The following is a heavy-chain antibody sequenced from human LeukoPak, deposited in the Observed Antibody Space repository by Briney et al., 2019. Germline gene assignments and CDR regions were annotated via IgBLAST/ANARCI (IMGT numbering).Heavy chain of an antibody. CDR1: RYTFTGYY. CDR3: ARERLTRYRYDILTGRNWFDP. Sequence: ASVKVSCKASRYTFTGYYMHWVRQAPGQGLEWMGWLNPNRGGTNYAQKFQGRVTMTRDTSISTAYMELSRLRSDDTAVYYCARERLTRYRYDILTGRNWFDPWGQGTLVTVSS. CDR2: LNPNRGGT. V-gene: IGHV1-2*02. J-gene: IGHJ5*02. D-gene: IGHD3-9*01.